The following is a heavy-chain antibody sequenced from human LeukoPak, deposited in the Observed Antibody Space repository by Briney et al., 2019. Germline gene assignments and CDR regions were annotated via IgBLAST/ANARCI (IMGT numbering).Heavy chain of an antibody. D-gene: IGHD4-11*01. J-gene: IGHJ5*02. CDR1: GFSLSTSGVS. CDR3: AYRTTTGNYVRWFDP. Sequence: SGPTLVKPTQTLTLTCTFSGFSLSTSGVSVGWIRQPPGKALEWLALIYWDDDKRYSPSLKSRLTITKDTSKNQVVLTMTNMDPVDTATYYCAYRTTTGNYVRWFDPWGQGTLVTVSS. CDR2: IYWDDDK. V-gene: IGHV2-5*02.